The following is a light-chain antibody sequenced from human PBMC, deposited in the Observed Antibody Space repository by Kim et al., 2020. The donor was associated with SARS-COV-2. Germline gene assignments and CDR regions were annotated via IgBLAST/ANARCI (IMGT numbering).Light chain of an antibody. J-gene: IGLJ3*02. CDR1: SLRSYY. CDR3: NSRESSANHWM. CDR2: GKN. Sequence: SSELTQDPAVSVALGQTVRITCQGDSLRSYYASWYQQKPGQAPVLDFYGKNNRPSGIPDRFSGSYSGNTASLTITAAQAEDEADYYCNSRESSANHWMFGGGTQLTVL. V-gene: IGLV3-19*01.